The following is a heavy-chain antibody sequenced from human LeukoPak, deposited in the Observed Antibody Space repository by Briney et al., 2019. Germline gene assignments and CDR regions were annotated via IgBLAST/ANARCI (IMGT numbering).Heavy chain of an antibody. CDR1: GFTFSSYA. Sequence: PGGSLRLSCAASGFTFSSYAMSWVRQAPGKGLEWVSAISGSGGSTYYADSVKGRFTISRDNSKNTLYLQMNSLRAEDTAVYYCAKGKGDYGDYLYYFDHWGQGTLVTVSS. V-gene: IGHV3-23*01. D-gene: IGHD4-17*01. CDR2: ISGSGGST. CDR3: AKGKGDYGDYLYYFDH. J-gene: IGHJ4*02.